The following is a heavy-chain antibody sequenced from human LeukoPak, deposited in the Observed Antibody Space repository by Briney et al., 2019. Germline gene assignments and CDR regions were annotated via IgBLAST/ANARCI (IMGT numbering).Heavy chain of an antibody. D-gene: IGHD4-17*01. CDR2: ISSSSSYT. CDR3: ARVNYGEYFDY. Sequence: GGSLRLSCAASGFTFSDYYMSWVRQAPGKGLEWVSYISSSSSYTNYADSVKGRFTISRDNAKNSLYLQMNSLRAEDTAVYYCARVNYGEYFDYWGQGTRVTVSS. CDR1: GFTFSDYY. J-gene: IGHJ4*02. V-gene: IGHV3-11*06.